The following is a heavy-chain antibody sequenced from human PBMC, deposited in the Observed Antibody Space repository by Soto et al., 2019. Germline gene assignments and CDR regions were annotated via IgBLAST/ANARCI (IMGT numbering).Heavy chain of an antibody. CDR3: AGYGGNSV. V-gene: IGHV3-53*01. Sequence: TGGSLRLSCAVSGFTVSTNHVTWVRQATGKGLLWVSAIYDDGSTYYADSLKGRFTISRDNSKNTVFLQMNCLRGEDTAVYYCAGYGGNSVWGQGTLVTVSS. CDR1: GFTVSTNH. J-gene: IGHJ4*02. CDR2: IYDDGST. D-gene: IGHD4-17*01.